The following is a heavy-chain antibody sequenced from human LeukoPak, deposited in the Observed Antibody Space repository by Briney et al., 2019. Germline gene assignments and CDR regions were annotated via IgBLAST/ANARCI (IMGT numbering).Heavy chain of an antibody. Sequence: ASVKVSCKATGYTFTSYGISWVRQAPGQGLEWMGWINGNTGNAKYAQKLQGRVTFTTDTSTSTVHMELRSLRSDDTAVYYCVRDFHYAPDYWGQGTLVTVPS. CDR3: VRDFHYAPDY. CDR2: INGNTGNA. CDR1: GYTFTSYG. V-gene: IGHV1-18*01. J-gene: IGHJ4*02. D-gene: IGHD3-16*01.